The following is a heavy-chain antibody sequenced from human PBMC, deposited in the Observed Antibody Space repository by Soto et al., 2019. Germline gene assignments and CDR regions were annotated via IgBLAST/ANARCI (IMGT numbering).Heavy chain of an antibody. D-gene: IGHD3-3*01. CDR2: ISYDGDDK. J-gene: IGHJ5*02. Sequence: QVHLVEFGGGVVHPGTSLRLSCAASGFTFSSYGMHWVRQAPGQGLEWVAIISYDGDDKYYGDSVEGRFTISRDNSKNTLYLQMNSLRTDDTAVYYCARDLTPYLFGVATLPTDLWGQGTVVTVSS. CDR1: GFTFSSYG. V-gene: IGHV3-30*03. CDR3: ARDLTPYLFGVATLPTDL.